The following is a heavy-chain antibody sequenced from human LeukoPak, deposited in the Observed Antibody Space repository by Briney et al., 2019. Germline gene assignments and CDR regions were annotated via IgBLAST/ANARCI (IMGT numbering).Heavy chain of an antibody. D-gene: IGHD3-10*01. CDR3: ARPPHYYGSGNDAFDI. CDR2: IYTSGST. V-gene: IGHV4-61*02. Sequence: TSQTLSLTCTVSGGSISSGSYYWSWIRQPAGKGLEWIGRIYTSGSTNYNPSLKSRVTISVDTSKNQFSLKLSSVTAADTAVYYCARPPHYYGSGNDAFDIWGQGTMVTVSS. J-gene: IGHJ3*02. CDR1: GGSISSGSYY.